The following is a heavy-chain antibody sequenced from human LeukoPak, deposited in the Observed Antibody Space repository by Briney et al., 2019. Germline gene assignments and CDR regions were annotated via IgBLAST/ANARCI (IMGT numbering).Heavy chain of an antibody. J-gene: IGHJ5*02. CDR3: ARAYRLTSPRGFDP. D-gene: IGHD3-16*02. V-gene: IGHV4-59*01. CDR1: GGFISGYY. CDR2: VFYTGDT. Sequence: SETLSLTCTVSGGFISGYYWNWIRQSPGKGLEWIGYVFYTGDTDYNPSLRSRVTMSVDRSNNRFSLQLASVTTADSAFYYCARAYRLTSPRGFDPWGPGILVTVSS.